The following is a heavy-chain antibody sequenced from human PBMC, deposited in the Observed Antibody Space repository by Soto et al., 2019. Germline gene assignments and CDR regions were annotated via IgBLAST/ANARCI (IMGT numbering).Heavy chain of an antibody. CDR2: ISANNANT. Sequence: QVQLVQSGAEVKKPGASVKVSCKASGYTFSSYGISWVRQAPGQGLEWMGWISANNANTNYAQNLQGRVTMTTDTXTXXDYMELRSLRSDDTAVSYGARDRSTSRSDRRSFDYWGQGPLVTVSS. D-gene: IGHD6-13*01. V-gene: IGHV1-18*01. CDR3: ARDRSTSRSDRRSFDY. J-gene: IGHJ4*02. CDR1: GYTFSSYG.